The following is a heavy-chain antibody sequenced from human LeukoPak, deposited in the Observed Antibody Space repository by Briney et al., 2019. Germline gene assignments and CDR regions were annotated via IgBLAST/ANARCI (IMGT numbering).Heavy chain of an antibody. Sequence: GGSLRLSCAASGFTFSDHYMDWVRQAPGKGLEWVGRIRNKANSYTTEYAASVKGRFTISRDDSRNSLYLQMTSLRAEDTAVYYCARRIAVTGSWIDYWGQGTLVTVSS. J-gene: IGHJ4*02. CDR1: GFTFSDHY. CDR3: ARRIAVTGSWIDY. CDR2: IRNKANSYTT. V-gene: IGHV3-72*01. D-gene: IGHD6-19*01.